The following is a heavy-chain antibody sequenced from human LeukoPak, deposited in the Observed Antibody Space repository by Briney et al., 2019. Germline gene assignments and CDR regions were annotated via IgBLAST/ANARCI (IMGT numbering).Heavy chain of an antibody. CDR3: ARRPFNSGLDYFNY. CDR2: IYYSGST. D-gene: IGHD5-12*01. Sequence: SETLSLTCTVSGGSIISSSYYWGWIRQPPGKGLEWIGNIYYSGSTYYNPSLKSRVTISVDTSKNQFSLKMFSVTAADAAVYYGARRPFNSGLDYFNYWGQGTLVTVSS. CDR1: GGSIISSSYY. J-gene: IGHJ4*02. V-gene: IGHV4-39*01.